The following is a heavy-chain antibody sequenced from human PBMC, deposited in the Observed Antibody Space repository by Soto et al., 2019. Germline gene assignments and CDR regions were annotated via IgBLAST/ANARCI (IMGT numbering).Heavy chain of an antibody. CDR2: IRSKAYGGTT. V-gene: IGHV3-49*03. J-gene: IGHJ5*02. CDR1: GFTFGDYA. D-gene: IGHD3-22*01. Sequence: LRLSCTASGFTFGDYAMSWFRQAPGKGLEWVGFIRSKAYGGTTEYAASVKGRFTISRDDSKSIAYLQMNSLKTEDTAVYYCTRASLYDSSGYYYGSVWFDPWGQGTLVTVSS. CDR3: TRASLYDSSGYYYGSVWFDP.